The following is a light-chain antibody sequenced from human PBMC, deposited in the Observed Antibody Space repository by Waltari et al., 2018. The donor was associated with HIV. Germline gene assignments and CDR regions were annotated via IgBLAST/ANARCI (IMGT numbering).Light chain of an antibody. J-gene: IGLJ1*01. CDR2: DVT. CDR3: CSYAGDYSYV. Sequence: QSALTQPRSVSGSPGQSVTISCPGTSDDVGAYNYVSWYQQNPAKVPKVMIYDVTKRRSGVPDRFSGSKSGNTASLTISGLQAEEEDDYYCCSYAGDYSYVFGTGTKVTVL. CDR1: SDDVGAYNY. V-gene: IGLV2-11*01.